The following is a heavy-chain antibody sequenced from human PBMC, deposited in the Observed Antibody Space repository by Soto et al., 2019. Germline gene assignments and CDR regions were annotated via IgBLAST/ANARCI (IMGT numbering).Heavy chain of an antibody. V-gene: IGHV1-8*01. D-gene: IGHD3-16*02. J-gene: IGHJ4*02. Sequence: ASVKVSCKASGYTFTSYDINWVRQATGQGLEWMGWMNPNSGNTGYAQKFQGRVTMTRNTSISTAYMELSSLRSEDTAVYYCATWGVIVKARENDYWGQGTLVTVSS. CDR1: GYTFTSYD. CDR3: ATWGVIVKARENDY. CDR2: MNPNSGNT.